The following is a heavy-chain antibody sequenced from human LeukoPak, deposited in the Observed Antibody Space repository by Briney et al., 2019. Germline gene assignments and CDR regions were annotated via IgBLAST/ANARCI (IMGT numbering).Heavy chain of an antibody. Sequence: KSGGSLRLSCAASGFSFNSYSMNWVRQAPGKGLEWVSSISSSSSYIYYADSVKGRFTISRDNAKNSLYLQMNSLRAEDTAVYYCARDSGNYLDAFDIWGQGTMVTVSS. CDR1: GFSFNSYS. J-gene: IGHJ3*02. D-gene: IGHD1-7*01. CDR2: ISSSSSYI. V-gene: IGHV3-21*01. CDR3: ARDSGNYLDAFDI.